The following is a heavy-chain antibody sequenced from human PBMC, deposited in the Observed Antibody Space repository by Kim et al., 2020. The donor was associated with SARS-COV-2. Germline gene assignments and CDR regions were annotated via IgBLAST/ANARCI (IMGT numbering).Heavy chain of an antibody. CDR3: AKDFPNDSSGYYYVYYYYGMDV. V-gene: IGHV3-23*01. D-gene: IGHD3-22*01. J-gene: IGHJ6*02. Sequence: GGSLRLSCAASGFTFSSYAMSWVRQAPGKGLEWVSAISGSGGSTYYADSVKGRFTISRDNSKNTLYLQMNSLRAEDTAVYYCAKDFPNDSSGYYYVYYYYGMDVWGQGTTVTVSS. CDR2: ISGSGGST. CDR1: GFTFSSYA.